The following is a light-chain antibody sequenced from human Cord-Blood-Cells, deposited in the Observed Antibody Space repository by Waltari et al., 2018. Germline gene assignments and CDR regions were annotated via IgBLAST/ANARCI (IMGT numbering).Light chain of an antibody. V-gene: IGLV2-14*01. CDR1: SSDVGGYNY. Sequence: QSALTQPASVSGSPGQSTTISCTGTSSDVGGYNYVSWYQQHPGKAPKLMIYDVSNRPSAVSHRLSGSKSGNTVSLTICGLEAEDEADYYCSSYASSSTLVFCGGTKLTVL. CDR2: DVS. CDR3: SSYASSSTLV. J-gene: IGLJ2*01.